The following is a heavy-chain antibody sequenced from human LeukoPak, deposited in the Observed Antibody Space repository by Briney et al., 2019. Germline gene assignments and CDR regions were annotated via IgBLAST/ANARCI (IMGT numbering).Heavy chain of an antibody. Sequence: PSETLSLTCTVSGGSVSSGSYYWSWIRQPPGKGLEWIGYIYYSGSTNYNPSLKSRVTISVDTSKNQFSLKLTSVTAADTAVYYCARVDSSDAGNFDYWGQGTLVTVSS. J-gene: IGHJ4*02. V-gene: IGHV4-61*01. D-gene: IGHD2-15*01. CDR3: ARVDSSDAGNFDY. CDR2: IYYSGST. CDR1: GGSVSSGSYY.